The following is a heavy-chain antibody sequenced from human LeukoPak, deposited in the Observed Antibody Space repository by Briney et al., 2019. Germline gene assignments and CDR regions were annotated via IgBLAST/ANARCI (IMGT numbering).Heavy chain of an antibody. CDR2: VSASGAST. CDR3: ARQHTGWYVGY. J-gene: IGHJ4*02. V-gene: IGHV3-23*01. D-gene: IGHD6-19*01. CDR1: GFSFSNYA. Sequence: QPGGSLRLSCAASGFSFSNYAMSWVRQAPGKGLEWVSGVSASGASTYSEDSVKGRFIISRDNSKNTVFPQMNSLRAEDTAVYHCARQHTGWYVGYWGQGILVTVSS.